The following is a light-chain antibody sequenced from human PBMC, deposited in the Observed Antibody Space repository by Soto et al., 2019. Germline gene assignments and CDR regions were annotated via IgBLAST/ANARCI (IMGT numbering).Light chain of an antibody. CDR2: SAS. CDR3: QQSYRTPRT. V-gene: IGKV1-39*01. CDR1: QSISDY. J-gene: IGKJ1*01. Sequence: DIQMTQSPSSLSASIGDRVTITCRASQSISDYLNWYQQKPGNAPKLLIYSASTLTSGVPSRFSGSGSGTDFTLTISSLQPEDFATYYCQQSYRTPRTFGQGTKVEIK.